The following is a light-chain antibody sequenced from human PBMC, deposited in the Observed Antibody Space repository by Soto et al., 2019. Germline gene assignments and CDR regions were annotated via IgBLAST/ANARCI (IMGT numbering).Light chain of an antibody. Sequence: EIELTQSPATLSVSPGERVTLSCRASQNLHSFLNWYQQRPGQAPRPLIYDGSKRAAGVPDRISGDGSGTDHTLTISSLEPEDFAVYYCQQRTRWPMTFGQGTRLEI. CDR1: QNLHSF. CDR3: QQRTRWPMT. V-gene: IGKV3-11*01. CDR2: DGS. J-gene: IGKJ5*01.